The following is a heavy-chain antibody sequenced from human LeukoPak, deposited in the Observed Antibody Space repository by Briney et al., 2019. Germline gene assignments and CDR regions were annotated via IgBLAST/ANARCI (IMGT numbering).Heavy chain of an antibody. CDR3: SREFDIAVAGPDY. Sequence: PGGSVRLFGTASGLTFGVYAMSWSRQAPGKGRVWVSFIRSKAYGGTTEYAASVKGRFTTSRDDSTSIAYLQMNSLKTEDTAVYYCSREFDIAVAGPDYWGQRTQVTVSS. V-gene: IGHV3-49*03. CDR2: IRSKAYGGTT. J-gene: IGHJ4*02. CDR1: GLTFGVYA. D-gene: IGHD6-19*01.